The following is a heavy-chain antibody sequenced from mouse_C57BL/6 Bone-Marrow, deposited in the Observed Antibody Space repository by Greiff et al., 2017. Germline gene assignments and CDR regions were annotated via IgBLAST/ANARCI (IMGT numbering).Heavy chain of an antibody. Sequence: VQLQQPGAELVKPGASVKVSCKASGYTFTSYWMHWVKQRPGQGLEWIGRIHPSDSDTNYKQKFKGKATLTVDKSSSPAYMQLSSLTSEDSAVYYCAILHYFGSSHYFDYWGQGTTLTVSS. J-gene: IGHJ2*01. CDR1: GYTFTSYW. D-gene: IGHD1-1*01. CDR2: IHPSDSDT. CDR3: AILHYFGSSHYFDY. V-gene: IGHV1-74*01.